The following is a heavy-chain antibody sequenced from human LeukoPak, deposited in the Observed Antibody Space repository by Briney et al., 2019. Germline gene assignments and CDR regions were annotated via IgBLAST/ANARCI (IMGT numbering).Heavy chain of an antibody. J-gene: IGHJ6*02. CDR1: GGTFSSYA. CDR3: ARVVSAANYGMDV. V-gene: IGHV1-69*04. D-gene: IGHD2/OR15-2a*01. CDR2: IIPILGIA. Sequence: SVKVSCKASGGTFSSYAISWVRQTPGQGLEWMGRIIPILGIANYAQKFQGRVTITADKSTSTAYMELSSLGSEDTAVYYCARVVSAANYGMDVWGQGTTVTVSS.